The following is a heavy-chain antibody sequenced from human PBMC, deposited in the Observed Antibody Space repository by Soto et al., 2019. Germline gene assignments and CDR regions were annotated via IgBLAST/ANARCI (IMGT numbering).Heavy chain of an antibody. V-gene: IGHV4-59*01. D-gene: IGHD3-16*01. Sequence: LSLTCTVSGDSISTYYWTWIRQPPGKGLEWIGYIYNSATTKYNPSLKSRVTISVDTSKNQFSLKLSSVTTADTAVYYCARGRFDFIWGTPAPYLDYWGQGALVTVSS. CDR3: ARGRFDFIWGTPAPYLDY. CDR1: GDSISTYY. CDR2: IYNSATT. J-gene: IGHJ4*02.